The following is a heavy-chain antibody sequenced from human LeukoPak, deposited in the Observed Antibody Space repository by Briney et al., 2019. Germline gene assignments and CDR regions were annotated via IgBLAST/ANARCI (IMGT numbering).Heavy chain of an antibody. J-gene: IGHJ5*02. Sequence: SKTLSLTCTVSGGSISSYYWSWIRQPPGKGLEWIGEINHSGSTNYNPSLKSRVTISVDTSKNQFSLKLSSVTAADTAVYYCARGIDFRRGHTWWFDPWGQGTLVTVSS. CDR1: GGSISSYY. D-gene: IGHD3/OR15-3a*01. V-gene: IGHV4-34*01. CDR3: ARGIDFRRGHTWWFDP. CDR2: INHSGST.